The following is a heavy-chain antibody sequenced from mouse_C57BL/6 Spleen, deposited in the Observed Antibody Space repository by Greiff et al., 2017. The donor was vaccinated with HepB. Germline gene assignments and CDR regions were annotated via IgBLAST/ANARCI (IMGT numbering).Heavy chain of an antibody. V-gene: IGHV5-15*01. CDR2: ISNLAYSI. CDR3: ARQGGLRDYAMDY. J-gene: IGHJ4*01. CDR1: GFTFSDYG. Sequence: EVHLVESGGGLVQPGGSLKLSCAASGFTFSDYGMAWVRQAPRKGPEWVAFISNLAYSIYYADTVTGRFTISRENAKNTLYLEMSSLRSEDTAMYYCARQGGLRDYAMDYWGQGTSVTVSS. D-gene: IGHD2-2*01.